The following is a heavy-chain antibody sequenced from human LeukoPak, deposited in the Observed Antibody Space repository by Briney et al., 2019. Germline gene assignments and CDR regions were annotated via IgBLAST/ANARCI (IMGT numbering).Heavy chain of an antibody. CDR3: AKSASPDGDYVFMDV. CDR2: ISGSGGST. Sequence: GGSLRLSCVASGFTFSNYGMSWVRQAPGKGLGWVSAISGSGGSTYYADSVKGRFTISRDNSKNTLYLQMNSLRAEDTAVYYCAKSASPDGDYVFMDVWGKGTTVTVSS. V-gene: IGHV3-23*01. D-gene: IGHD4-17*01. CDR1: GFTFSNYG. J-gene: IGHJ6*03.